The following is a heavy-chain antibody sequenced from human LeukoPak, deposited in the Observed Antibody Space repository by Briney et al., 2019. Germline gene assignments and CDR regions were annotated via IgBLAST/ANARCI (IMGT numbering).Heavy chain of an antibody. D-gene: IGHD2-2*01. Sequence: GGSLRLSCAASGFTVSSTYMAWVRQAPGKGLEWVSIIYSSTSTYYADSVKGRFTLSRDNSKNTLFLQMNSLRAEDTAVYFCARGYCTSTSRPWSFDYWGQGTLVTVSS. J-gene: IGHJ4*02. CDR1: GFTVSSTY. CDR3: ARGYCTSTSRPWSFDY. V-gene: IGHV3-53*01. CDR2: IYSSTST.